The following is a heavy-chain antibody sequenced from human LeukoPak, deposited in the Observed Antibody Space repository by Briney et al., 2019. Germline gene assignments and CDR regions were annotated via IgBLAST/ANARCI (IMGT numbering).Heavy chain of an antibody. CDR2: VYSDEST. V-gene: IGHV4-61*02. CDR3: ATWSGSSGEVY. J-gene: IGHJ4*02. Sequence: SETLSLTCTVPGGSVISGGWYWSWIRQPGGKGLEWIGRVYSDESTIYNPSLKSRVTISVDTSRNQFSLNLSSATAADTAVYYCATWSGSSGEVYWGQGTLVTVSS. CDR1: GGSVISGGWY. D-gene: IGHD6-6*01.